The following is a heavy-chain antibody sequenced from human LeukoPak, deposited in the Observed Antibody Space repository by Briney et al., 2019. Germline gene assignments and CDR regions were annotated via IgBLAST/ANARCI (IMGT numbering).Heavy chain of an antibody. CDR2: ITSSRTYM. J-gene: IGHJ4*02. CDR3: ARDDFGDSIDY. D-gene: IGHD3-10*01. Sequence: GGSLRLSCAASGFTFSSYEMHWVRQAPGKGLEWVSSITSSRTYMYYADSVKGRFTISRDNAKNSLYLQMDSLRAEDTAVYYCARDDFGDSIDYWGQGTLVTVSS. V-gene: IGHV3-21*01. CDR1: GFTFSSYE.